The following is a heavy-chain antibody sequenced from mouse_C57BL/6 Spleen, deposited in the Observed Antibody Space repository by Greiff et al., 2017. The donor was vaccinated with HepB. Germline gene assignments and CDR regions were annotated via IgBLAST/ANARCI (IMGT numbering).Heavy chain of an antibody. J-gene: IGHJ3*01. V-gene: IGHV1-22*01. CDR1: GYTFTDYN. Sequence: EVQLQQSGPELVKPGASVKMSCKASGYTFTDYNMHWVKQSHGKSLEWIGYINPNNGGTSYNQKFKGKATLTVNKSSSTAYMELRSLTSEDSAVYYCARYGYDPTWFAYWGQRTLVTVSA. CDR3: ARYGYDPTWFAY. D-gene: IGHD2-2*01. CDR2: INPNNGGT.